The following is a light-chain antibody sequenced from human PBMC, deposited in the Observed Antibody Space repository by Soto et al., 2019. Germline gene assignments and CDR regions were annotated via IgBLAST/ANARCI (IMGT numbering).Light chain of an antibody. CDR3: GAWDNSLTGGV. V-gene: IGLV1-51*01. CDR2: DNN. CDR1: SSNIGNNY. Sequence: QSVLTQPPSVSAAPGQKVTISCSGSSSNIGNNYVSWYQQLPGTAPKLLIYDNNKRPSGIPGRFSGSKSGTSATLGITGLQTGDEADYYCGAWDNSLTGGVFGGGTKLTVL. J-gene: IGLJ2*01.